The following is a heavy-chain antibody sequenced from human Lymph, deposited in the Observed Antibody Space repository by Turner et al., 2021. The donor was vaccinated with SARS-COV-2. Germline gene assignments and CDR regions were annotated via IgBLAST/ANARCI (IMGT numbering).Heavy chain of an antibody. Sequence: QVQLVQCGAEVKKPGPSVTVACKASVRTFSSFSLSWERQAPGQGLEWMGRIFPILGIADYAKKFQARVAITADKSTSTAYKELSSLRSEDTTVDYCARERLESESGSYYSWFDPWGQGTLVTVSS. CDR1: VRTFSSFS. J-gene: IGHJ5*02. CDR3: ARERLESESGSYYSWFDP. V-gene: IGHV1-69*04. CDR2: IFPILGIA. D-gene: IGHD1-26*01.